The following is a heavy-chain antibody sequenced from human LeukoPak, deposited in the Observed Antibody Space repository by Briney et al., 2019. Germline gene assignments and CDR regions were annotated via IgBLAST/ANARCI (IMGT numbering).Heavy chain of an antibody. D-gene: IGHD2-2*01. CDR1: GGSFSGYY. CDR3: ASVVGFYWSSTSCSSYNWFDP. Sequence: SETLSLTCAVCGGSFSGYYWSWIRQPPGKGLEWIGEINHSGSTNYNPSLKSRVTISVDTSKNQFYLKLSSVTAADTPVYYCASVVGFYWSSTSCSSYNWFDPWGQGTLVTVSS. J-gene: IGHJ5*02. CDR2: INHSGST. V-gene: IGHV4-34*01.